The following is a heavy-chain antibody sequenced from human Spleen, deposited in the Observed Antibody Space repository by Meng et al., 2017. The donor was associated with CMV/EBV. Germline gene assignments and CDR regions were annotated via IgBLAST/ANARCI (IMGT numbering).Heavy chain of an antibody. CDR2: TNYDGNDK. J-gene: IGHJ3*01. V-gene: IGHV3-7*01. Sequence: ETLSLTCEASGFTFSNYWMSWVRQAPGKGLEWVANTNYDGNDKYYGDPVKGRFTISRDNARNSLYLQMNSLRVEDTAVYYCASRDDWAFDRWGRGTMVTVSS. CDR3: ASRDDWAFDR. D-gene: IGHD3-9*01. CDR1: GFTFSNYW.